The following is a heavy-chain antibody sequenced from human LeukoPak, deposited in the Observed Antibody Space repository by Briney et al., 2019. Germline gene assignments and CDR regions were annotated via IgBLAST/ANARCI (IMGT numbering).Heavy chain of an antibody. V-gene: IGHV4-59*08. CDR2: IYYSGGI. D-gene: IGHD5-18*01. CDR1: GGSISTYY. J-gene: IGHJ4*02. CDR3: ARSRGYSYGTTFLDY. Sequence: SETLSLTCTVSGGSISTYYWSWIRQPPGKGLEWIGYIYYSGGINYNPSLKSRVTISVDTSKNQFSLKLSSVTAADTAVYYCARSRGYSYGTTFLDYWGQGTLVTVSS.